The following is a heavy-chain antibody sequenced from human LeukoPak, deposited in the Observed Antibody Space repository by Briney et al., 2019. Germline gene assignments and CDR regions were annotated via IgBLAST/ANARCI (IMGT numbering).Heavy chain of an antibody. CDR3: AKSNVIRGFVVEEGFDP. J-gene: IGHJ5*02. Sequence: QTGGSLRLSCAASGFTFSSYDMHWVRQAPGLGPEWVAVISYDGGDKYYADSVKGRFTISRDNSKNTLYLQMNGLRAEDTALYSCAKSNVIRGFVVEEGFDPSGQGTLVTVS. CDR2: ISYDGGDK. CDR1: GFTFSSYD. V-gene: IGHV3-30*18. D-gene: IGHD3-10*01.